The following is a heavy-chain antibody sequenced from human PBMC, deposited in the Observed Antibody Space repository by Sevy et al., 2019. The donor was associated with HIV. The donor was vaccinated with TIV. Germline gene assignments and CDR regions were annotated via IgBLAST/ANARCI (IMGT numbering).Heavy chain of an antibody. D-gene: IGHD2-8*01. Sequence: GGSLRLSCAASGFSFSSYTMAWVRQAPGKGLEWVSSIGGSDERTFYADPVKGRFTISRDNSKNALHLQMNSLRVEDTAVYYCAREGCTKPHDYWGQGTLVTVSS. CDR1: GFSFSSYT. CDR3: AREGCTKPHDY. J-gene: IGHJ4*02. CDR2: IGGSDERT. V-gene: IGHV3-23*01.